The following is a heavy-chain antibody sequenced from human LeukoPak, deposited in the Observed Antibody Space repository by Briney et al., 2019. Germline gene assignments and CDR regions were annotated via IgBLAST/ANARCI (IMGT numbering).Heavy chain of an antibody. Sequence: SETLSLTCAVYGGSFSGYYWTWIRQTPEKGLEWIGEMNPSGSTNYNPSLKSRVTISVDTSKNPFSLELTSVTAADTAVYYCARGRQDVTMIVVVMTAVSYYLDVWGKGTTVTVS. D-gene: IGHD3-22*01. CDR2: MNPSGST. CDR1: GGSFSGYY. CDR3: ARGRQDVTMIVVVMTAVSYYLDV. V-gene: IGHV4-34*01. J-gene: IGHJ6*03.